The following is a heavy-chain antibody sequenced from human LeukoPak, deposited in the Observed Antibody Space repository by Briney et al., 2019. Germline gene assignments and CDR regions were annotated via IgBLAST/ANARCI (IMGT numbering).Heavy chain of an antibody. J-gene: IGHJ4*02. Sequence: SETLSLTCTVSGGSISSYYWSWIRQPPGKGLEWIGEINHSGSTNYNPSLKSRVTISVDTSKNQFSLKLSSVTAADTAVYYCARGRRYCSSTSCRPFDYWGQGTLVTVSS. CDR3: ARGRRYCSSTSCRPFDY. V-gene: IGHV4-34*01. CDR1: GGSISSYY. D-gene: IGHD2-2*01. CDR2: INHSGST.